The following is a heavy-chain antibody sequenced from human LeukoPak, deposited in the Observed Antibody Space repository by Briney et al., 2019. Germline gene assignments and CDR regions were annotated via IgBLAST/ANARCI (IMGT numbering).Heavy chain of an antibody. CDR2: IYYSGST. J-gene: IGHJ4*02. CDR3: ARDCSGGSCFDY. Sequence: PSQTLSLTCTVSGGFISSGDYYCIWIRQPPGKGLEWIGYIYYSGSTYYNPSLKSRVTISVDTSKNQFSLKLSSVTAADTAVYYCARDCSGGSCFDYRGQGTLVTVSS. D-gene: IGHD2-15*01. V-gene: IGHV4-30-4*01. CDR1: GGFISSGDYY.